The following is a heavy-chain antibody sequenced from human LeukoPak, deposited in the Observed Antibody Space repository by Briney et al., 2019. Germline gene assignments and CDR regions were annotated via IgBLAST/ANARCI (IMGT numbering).Heavy chain of an antibody. CDR2: ISYDGSNK. CDR3: AKGVWLRSPYYYYGMDV. J-gene: IGHJ6*02. Sequence: GGSLRLSCAASGFTFSSYGMQWVRQAPGKGLEWVAIISYDGSNKYYADSVKGRFTISRDNSKNTLYLQMNRLRAEDTAVYYCAKGVWLRSPYYYYGMDVWGQGTTVTVSS. V-gene: IGHV3-30*18. D-gene: IGHD5-12*01. CDR1: GFTFSSYG.